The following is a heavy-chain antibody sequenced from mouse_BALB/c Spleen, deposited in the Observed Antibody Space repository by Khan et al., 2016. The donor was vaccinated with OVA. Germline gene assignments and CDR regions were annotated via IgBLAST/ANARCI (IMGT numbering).Heavy chain of an antibody. J-gene: IGHJ3*01. V-gene: IGHV3-2*02. CDR3: VRGRAY. Sequence: EVQLQESGPGLVKPSLSLSLTCTVTGYSITSDYAWNWIQQFPGHKLEWMGYISYSGRTSYTPSLKSRISITRDTSKNQFFLQLNSVTTEDTATYFCVRGRAYWGQGTLVTVSA. CDR2: ISYSGRT. D-gene: IGHD3-3*01. CDR1: GYSITSDYA.